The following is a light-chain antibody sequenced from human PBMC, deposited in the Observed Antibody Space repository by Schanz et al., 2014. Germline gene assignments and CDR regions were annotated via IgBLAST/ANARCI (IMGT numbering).Light chain of an antibody. Sequence: QTVVTQEPSFSVSPGGTVTLTCGLSSGSVSTGYYPSWYQQTPGQAPRTLIYSTNTRSSGVPDRFSGSILGNKAALTITGAQAEDESDYYCLLFLPGGIWMFGGGTKLTVL. CDR3: LLFLPGGIWM. V-gene: IGLV8-61*01. CDR1: SGSVSTGYY. CDR2: STN. J-gene: IGLJ3*02.